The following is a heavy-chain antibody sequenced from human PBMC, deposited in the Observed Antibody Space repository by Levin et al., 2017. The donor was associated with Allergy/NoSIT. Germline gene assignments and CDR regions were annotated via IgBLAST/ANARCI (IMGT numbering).Heavy chain of an antibody. CDR1: GFTFSSYW. Sequence: AGGSLRLSCAASGFTFSSYWMHWVRQAPGKGLVWVSRINSDGSSTSYADSVKGRFTISRDNAKNTLYLQMNSLRAEDTAVYYCARGGPEVETDYYYYGMDVWGQGTTVTVSS. J-gene: IGHJ6*02. CDR2: INSDGSST. V-gene: IGHV3-74*01. D-gene: IGHD2-21*02. CDR3: ARGGPEVETDYYYYGMDV.